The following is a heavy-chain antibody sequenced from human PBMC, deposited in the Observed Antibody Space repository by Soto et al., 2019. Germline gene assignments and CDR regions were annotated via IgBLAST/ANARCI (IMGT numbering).Heavy chain of an antibody. CDR2: MNPKSGNT. Sequence: QVQLVQSGAEVKKPGASVKVSCKASGYIFTSYDINWVRQATGQGLEWVGWMNPKSGNTGYAQKFEGRVTMNRNTSISTAYMELSSLRSEDTAVYYCARAPEYSSTWDFYYYYMDVWGNGTTVAVS. J-gene: IGHJ6*03. CDR3: ARAPEYSSTWDFYYYYMDV. CDR1: GYIFTSYD. V-gene: IGHV1-8*01. D-gene: IGHD6-13*01.